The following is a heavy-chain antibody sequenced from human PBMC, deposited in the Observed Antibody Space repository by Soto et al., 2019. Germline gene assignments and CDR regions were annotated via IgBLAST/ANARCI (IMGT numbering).Heavy chain of an antibody. Sequence: GASGKVSGKASGDTVSSYAISWVRQAPGKGLEWMGKTIPTFGRTNYAQKFQGRLTISADDSTSTAYMELRSLVSEDTAVYYCARDPLSSFAMDVWGQGTTVTVSS. CDR2: TIPTFGRT. CDR1: GDTVSSYA. CDR3: ARDPLSSFAMDV. J-gene: IGHJ6*02. D-gene: IGHD6-6*01. V-gene: IGHV1-69*13.